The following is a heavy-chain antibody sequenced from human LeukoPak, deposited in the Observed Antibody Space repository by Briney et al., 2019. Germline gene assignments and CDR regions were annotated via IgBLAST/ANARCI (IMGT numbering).Heavy chain of an antibody. Sequence: SDTLSLTCTVSGGSISSSSYYWGWIRQPPGKGLEWIGSIYYSGSTYYNPSLESRVTISVDTSKNQFSLKLSSVTAADTAVYYCVRDMPVKTFSSGSGSSRRHAFDIWGQGTMVTVSS. CDR3: VRDMPVKTFSSGSGSSRRHAFDI. CDR1: GGSISSSSYY. D-gene: IGHD3-10*01. J-gene: IGHJ3*02. V-gene: IGHV4-39*07. CDR2: IYYSGST.